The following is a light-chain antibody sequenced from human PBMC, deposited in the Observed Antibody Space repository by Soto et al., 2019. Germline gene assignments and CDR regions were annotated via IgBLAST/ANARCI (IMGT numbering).Light chain of an antibody. V-gene: IGKV1-5*01. J-gene: IGKJ1*01. CDR2: DAS. Sequence: DIQMAQSPSTLSASVGDRVTITCRASQSISSWLAWYQQKPGKAPKLLIFDASSLESGVPSRFSGSGSGTEFTLTISSLQPDDFATYFCQHYNSYSPTFGQGNKVDIK. CDR3: QHYNSYSPT. CDR1: QSISSW.